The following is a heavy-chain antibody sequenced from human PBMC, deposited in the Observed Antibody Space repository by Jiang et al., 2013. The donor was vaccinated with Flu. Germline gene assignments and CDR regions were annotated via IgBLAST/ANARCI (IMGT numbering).Heavy chain of an antibody. V-gene: IGHV4-39*02. D-gene: IGHD6-13*01. CDR2: IYYSGST. J-gene: IGHJ5*02. CDR3: AREQSVVAAAGTIWFDP. Sequence: EWIGSIYYSGSTYYNPSLKSRVTISVDTSKNQFSLKLSSVTAADTAVYYCAREQSVVAAAGTIWFDPWGQGTLVTVSS.